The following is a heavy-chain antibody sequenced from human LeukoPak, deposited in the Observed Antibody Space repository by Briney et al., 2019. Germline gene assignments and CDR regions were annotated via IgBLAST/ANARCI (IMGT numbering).Heavy chain of an antibody. J-gene: IGHJ3*02. V-gene: IGHV4-59*01. CDR1: GGSISSYY. CDR2: IYYSGST. Sequence: PSETLSLTCTVSGGSISSYYWSWIRQPPGKGLEWIGYIYYSGSTNYNPSLESRVTISVDTSKNQFSLKLSSVTAADTAVYYCAREGPRRYYYDSSGYYYGAFDNWGQGTMVTVSS. D-gene: IGHD3-22*01. CDR3: AREGPRRYYYDSSGYYYGAFDN.